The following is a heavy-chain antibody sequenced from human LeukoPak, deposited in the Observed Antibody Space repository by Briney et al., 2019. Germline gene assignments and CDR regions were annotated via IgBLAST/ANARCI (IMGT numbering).Heavy chain of an antibody. V-gene: IGHV3-33*01. CDR2: IWYDGSHA. D-gene: IGHD6-13*01. CDR1: GFTFSTYG. CDR3: ARDRGYSSRWNFGKDYYMDV. J-gene: IGHJ6*03. Sequence: GGSLRLSCSASGFTFSTYGMNWVRQAPGKGLEWVAVIWYDGSHANYADAAKGRFTISRDNSKNTLYLQMNSPRAEDTAVYYCARDRGYSSRWNFGKDYYMDVWGKGTTVTVSS.